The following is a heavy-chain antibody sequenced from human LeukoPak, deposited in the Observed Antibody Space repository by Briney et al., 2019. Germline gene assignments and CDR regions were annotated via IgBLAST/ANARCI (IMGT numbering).Heavy chain of an antibody. V-gene: IGHV4-30-2*01. D-gene: IGHD5-12*01. CDR3: ARESVDNYYYGMDV. CDR2: IYHSGST. Sequence: SETLSLTCAVSGGSISSGGYSWSWIRLPPGKGLEWIGYIYHSGSTYYNPSLKSRVIISVDRSKNQFSLKLSSVTAADTAVYYCARESVDNYYYGMDVRGQGTTVTVSS. CDR1: GGSISSGGYS. J-gene: IGHJ6*02.